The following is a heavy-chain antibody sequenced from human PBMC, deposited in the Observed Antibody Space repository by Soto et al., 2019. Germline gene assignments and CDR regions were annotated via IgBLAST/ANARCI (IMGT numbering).Heavy chain of an antibody. Sequence: QVQLVQSGAEVMQPGASVKVACKTSGYSFSNYGYSWVRQAPGQGLEWMGWIAASNRETNYAQNFQGRVIVTTDTSTHPAYMELRSLKSAGTAGYYFARDHKWGLAYLGQGTLVTVSS. CDR2: IAASNRET. CDR1: GYSFSNYG. V-gene: IGHV1-18*01. D-gene: IGHD7-27*01. CDR3: ARDHKWGLAY. J-gene: IGHJ4*02.